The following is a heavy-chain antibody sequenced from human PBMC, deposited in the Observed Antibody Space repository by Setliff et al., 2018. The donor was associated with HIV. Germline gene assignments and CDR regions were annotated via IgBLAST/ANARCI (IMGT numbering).Heavy chain of an antibody. CDR3: AKAARDYYDSSGYYIGIDY. CDR2: ISYDGRNK. CDR1: GFTFSSYG. Sequence: LRLSCAASGFTFSSYGMHWVRQAPGKGLEWVAVISYDGRNKYYADSVKGRFTISRDNSKSTLYLQMNSLRAEDTAVYYCAKAARDYYDSSGYYIGIDYWGRGTLVTVSS. D-gene: IGHD3-22*01. V-gene: IGHV3-30*18. J-gene: IGHJ4*02.